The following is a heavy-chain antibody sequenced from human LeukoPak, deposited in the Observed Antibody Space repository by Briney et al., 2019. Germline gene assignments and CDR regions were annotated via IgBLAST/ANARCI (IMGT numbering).Heavy chain of an antibody. CDR2: INSDGSST. D-gene: IGHD3-16*02. CDR3: AKAGSGDYVWGSYRYTAYYFDY. J-gene: IGHJ4*02. V-gene: IGHV3-74*01. CDR1: GFTFSSYW. Sequence: GGSLRLSCAASGFTFSSYWMHWVRQAPGKGLVWVSRINSDGSSTTYADSVKGRFTISRDNSKNTLYLQMNSLRAEDTAVYYCAKAGSGDYVWGSYRYTAYYFDYWGQGTLVTVSS.